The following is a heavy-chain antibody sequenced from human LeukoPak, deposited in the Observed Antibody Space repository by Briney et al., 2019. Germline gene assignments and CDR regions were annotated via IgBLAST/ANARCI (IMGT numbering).Heavy chain of an antibody. J-gene: IGHJ6*02. Sequence: GRSLRLSCAASGFTFSSYSMNWVRQAPGKGLEWFSSISSSSSYIYYADSVKGRFTISRDNAKNSLYLQMNSLRAEDTAVYYCAREEDDFWSGPPVAYGMDVWGQGTTVTVSS. D-gene: IGHD3-3*01. CDR2: ISSSSSYI. CDR3: AREEDDFWSGPPVAYGMDV. CDR1: GFTFSSYS. V-gene: IGHV3-21*01.